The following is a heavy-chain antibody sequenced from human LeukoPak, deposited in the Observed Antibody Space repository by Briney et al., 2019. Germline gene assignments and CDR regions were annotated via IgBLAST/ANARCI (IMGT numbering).Heavy chain of an antibody. CDR3: AKDDYYDTSGYRD. J-gene: IGHJ4*02. V-gene: IGHV3-48*01. Sequence: GGSLGPSCAASGFTFSSYSMNWVRQAPGKGLEWVSYISSSSSTIYYADSVKGRFTISRDNSKNTLYLQMNSLRAEDTAVYYCAKDDYYDTSGYRDWGQGTLVTVSS. CDR2: ISSSSSTI. D-gene: IGHD3-22*01. CDR1: GFTFSSYS.